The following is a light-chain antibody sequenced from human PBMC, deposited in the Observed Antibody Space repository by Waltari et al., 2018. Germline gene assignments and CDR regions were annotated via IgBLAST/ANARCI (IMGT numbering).Light chain of an antibody. J-gene: IGLJ1*01. Sequence: QSALTPPPSASGSPGQSVTISFTGTSRDVVGYNYVPWYQQHPGKAPKLLIYEVSKRPSGVPDRFSGSKSGNTASLTVSGLQAEDEADYYCSSYAGSNNFPYVFGTGTKVTVL. CDR1: SRDVVGYNY. CDR2: EVS. CDR3: SSYAGSNNFPYV. V-gene: IGLV2-8*01.